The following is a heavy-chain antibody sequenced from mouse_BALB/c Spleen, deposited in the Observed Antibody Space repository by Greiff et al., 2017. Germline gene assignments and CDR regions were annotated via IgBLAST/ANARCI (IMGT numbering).Heavy chain of an antibody. CDR1: GFSLTSYG. J-gene: IGHJ4*01. D-gene: IGHD2-1*01. CDR2: IWAGGST. Sequence: QVQLKESGPGLVAPSQSLSITCTVSGFSLTSYGVHWVRQPPGKGLEWLGVIWAGGSTNYNSALMSRLSISKDNSKSQVFLKMNSLQTDDTAMYYCAREGGYGNLYYAMDYWGQGTSVTVSS. V-gene: IGHV2-9*02. CDR3: AREGGYGNLYYAMDY.